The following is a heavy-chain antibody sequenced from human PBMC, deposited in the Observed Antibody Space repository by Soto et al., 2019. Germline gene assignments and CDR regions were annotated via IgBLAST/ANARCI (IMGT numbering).Heavy chain of an antibody. Sequence: ASVKISCKTSACTYTIYGMSWVRQAPEQGLEWMGWISAYNGNTNYAQKLQGRVTMTTDTSTSTAYMELRSLRSDDTAVYYCAREGIVVVPAANYYYYYYMDVWGKGTTVTVSS. CDR1: ACTYTIYG. CDR2: ISAYNGNT. CDR3: AREGIVVVPAANYYYYYYMDV. J-gene: IGHJ6*03. V-gene: IGHV1-18*01. D-gene: IGHD2-2*01.